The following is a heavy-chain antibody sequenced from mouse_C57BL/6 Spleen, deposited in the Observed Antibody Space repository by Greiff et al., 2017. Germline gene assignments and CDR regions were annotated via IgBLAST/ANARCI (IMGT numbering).Heavy chain of an antibody. D-gene: IGHD2-1*01. V-gene: IGHV1-74*01. CDR1: GYTFTSYW. J-gene: IGHJ3*01. CDR3: AVYYYRLAD. Sequence: QVQLQQPGAALVKPGASVKVSCKASGYTFTSYWLHRVKQRPGPGLAWIGRLHPSDSDTNYNQKCKGKATWTVHKSSSTAYMQLSSPTSGDSAVYYCAVYYYRLADWGQGSLVT. CDR2: LHPSDSDT.